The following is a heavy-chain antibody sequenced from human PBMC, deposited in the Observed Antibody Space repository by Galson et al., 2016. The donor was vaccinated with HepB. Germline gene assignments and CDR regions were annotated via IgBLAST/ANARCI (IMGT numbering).Heavy chain of an antibody. V-gene: IGHV5-10-1*01. CDR3: ARRYFIRNTCYGAP. Sequence: QSGAEVKKPGESLRISCKVSGYRFTSYQIIWVRQVPGKGLEWMGRIDPNDSYIKYNPSFQGHVTLSVDKSLTTAYLQWSGLRASDTAMYYCARRYFIRNTCYGAPWGQGTLVTVSS. CDR2: IDPNDSYI. CDR1: GYRFTSYQ. J-gene: IGHJ5*02. D-gene: IGHD2-2*01.